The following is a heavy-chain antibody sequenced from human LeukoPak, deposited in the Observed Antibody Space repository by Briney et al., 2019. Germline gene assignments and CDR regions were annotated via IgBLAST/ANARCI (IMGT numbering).Heavy chain of an antibody. V-gene: IGHV3-74*01. Sequence: GGSLRLSCAASGFTFSSYWMHWVRQAPGKGLVWVSRINSDGSSTSYADSVKGRFTISRDNAKNTLYLQMNSLRAEDTAAYYCARAKGYSRRAFDIWGQGTMVTVSS. CDR3: ARAKGYSRRAFDI. J-gene: IGHJ3*02. CDR1: GFTFSSYW. CDR2: INSDGSST. D-gene: IGHD3-22*01.